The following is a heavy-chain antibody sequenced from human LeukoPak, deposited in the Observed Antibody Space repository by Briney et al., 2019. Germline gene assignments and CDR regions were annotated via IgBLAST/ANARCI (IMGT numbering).Heavy chain of an antibody. CDR3: ARRDYGDY. V-gene: IGHV1-2*06. J-gene: IGHJ4*02. Sequence: ASVKVSCKTSGYTFTGYYIHWVRQAPGQGLEWMGRINPNSGDTSYAQKFQGRVTVTRITSITTAYMELSSLRSDDTAVYYCARRDYGDYWGQGTLVTVSS. CDR2: INPNSGDT. CDR1: GYTFTGYY.